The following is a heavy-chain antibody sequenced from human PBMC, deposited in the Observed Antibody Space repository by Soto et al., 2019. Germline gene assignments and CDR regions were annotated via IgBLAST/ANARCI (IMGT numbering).Heavy chain of an antibody. V-gene: IGHV3-23*01. CDR1: GFTFSSYA. CDR3: AKDRAYCSSTSCYEGETTYYFDY. D-gene: IGHD2-2*01. J-gene: IGHJ4*02. CDR2: FSGSGGST. Sequence: GGSLRLSCAASGFTFSSYAMSWVRQAPGKGLEWVSAFSGSGGSTYYADSVKGRFTISRDNSKNTLYLQMNSLRAEDTAVYYCAKDRAYCSSTSCYEGETTYYFDYWGQGTLVTVSS.